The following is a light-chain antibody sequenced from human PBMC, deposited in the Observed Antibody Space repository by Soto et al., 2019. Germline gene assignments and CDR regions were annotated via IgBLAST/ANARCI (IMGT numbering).Light chain of an antibody. V-gene: IGKV1-5*03. CDR3: QQYNSYWT. Sequence: DIHMTHSPSTLSSSLVDRVTIACRASQNINSWLAWYQQKPGKAPKLLIYKASSLESGVPSRFSGSGSGTEYTLTISSLQPDDFATYYCQQYNSYWTFGQGTKVDIK. J-gene: IGKJ1*01. CDR2: KAS. CDR1: QNINSW.